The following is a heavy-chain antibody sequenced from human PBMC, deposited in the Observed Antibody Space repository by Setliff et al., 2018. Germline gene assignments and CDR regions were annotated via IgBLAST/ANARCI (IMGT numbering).Heavy chain of an antibody. D-gene: IGHD1-1*01. Sequence: PGGSLRLSCAASGFTFSSYWMSWVRQAPGKGLEWVANIKQDGSEKYYVDSVKGRFTISRDNAKNSLYLQMSSLRAEDTAVYYCATSRNAYNCFDNWGQGTLVTVSS. V-gene: IGHV3-7*01. CDR3: ATSRNAYNCFDN. CDR1: GFTFSSYW. J-gene: IGHJ4*02. CDR2: IKQDGSEK.